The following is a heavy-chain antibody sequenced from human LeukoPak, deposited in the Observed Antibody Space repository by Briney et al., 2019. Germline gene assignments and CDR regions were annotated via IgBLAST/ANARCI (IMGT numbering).Heavy chain of an antibody. V-gene: IGHV3-11*01. CDR3: ARSWYYYDSSGYHAFDI. J-gene: IGHJ3*02. D-gene: IGHD3-22*01. CDR1: GFTFSDYY. CDR2: ISSSGSTI. Sequence: GGSLRLSCAASGFTFSDYYMSWIRQAPGKGLEWVSYISSSGSTIYYADSVKGRFTISRDNAKNSLYLQMNSLRAEDTAVYYCARSWYYYDSSGYHAFDIWGQGTMVTVSS.